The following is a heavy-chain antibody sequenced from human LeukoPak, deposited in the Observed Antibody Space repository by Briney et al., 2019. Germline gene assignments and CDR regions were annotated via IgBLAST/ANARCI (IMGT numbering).Heavy chain of an antibody. J-gene: IGHJ4*02. V-gene: IGHV3-23*01. CDR2: ISGSGGST. CDR3: AKGRRGYSYDAVDY. D-gene: IGHD5-18*01. Sequence: PGGSLRLSCAASGFTFSNYAMSWVRQAPGKGLEWVSAISGSGGSTYYADSVKGRFTISRDNSKNTLYLQMNSLRAEDTAVYYCAKGRRGYSYDAVDYWGQGTLVTVSS. CDR1: GFTFSNYA.